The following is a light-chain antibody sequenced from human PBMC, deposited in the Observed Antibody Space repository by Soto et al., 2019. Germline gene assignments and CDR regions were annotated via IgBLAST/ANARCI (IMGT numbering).Light chain of an antibody. J-gene: IGLJ3*02. V-gene: IGLV4-69*02. Sequence: QSVLTQSPSASASLGASVKLTCTLSSGHITYPIAWHQQQPEKGPRFLMKLNGDGSHNKGDGIPDRFSGSTSGAECYLTISSLQSEDEADYYCQTWGAGIRVFGGGTKLTVL. CDR1: SGHITYP. CDR3: QTWGAGIRV. CDR2: LNGDGSH.